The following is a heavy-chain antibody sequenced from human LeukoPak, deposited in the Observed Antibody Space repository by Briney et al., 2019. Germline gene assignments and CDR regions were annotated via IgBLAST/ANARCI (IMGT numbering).Heavy chain of an antibody. CDR2: ISYDGSNK. V-gene: IGHV3-30-3*01. CDR1: GFTFSSYA. J-gene: IGHJ6*02. CDR3: ARDDLLLPIYYYYGMDV. D-gene: IGHD2-15*01. Sequence: PGGSLRLSCAASGFTFSSYAMHWVRQAPGKGLEWVAVISYDGSNKYYADSVKGRFTISRDNSKNTLYLRMNSLRAEDTAVYYCARDDLLLPIYYYYGMDVWGQGTTVTVSS.